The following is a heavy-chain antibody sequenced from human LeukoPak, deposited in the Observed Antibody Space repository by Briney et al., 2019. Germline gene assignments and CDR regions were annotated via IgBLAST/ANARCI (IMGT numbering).Heavy chain of an antibody. V-gene: IGHV4-39*07. D-gene: IGHD6-19*01. CDR3: ARCLWGIAVAEGYYYGMDV. J-gene: IGHJ6*02. Sequence: SETLSLTCTVSGGSISSSSYYWGWIRQPPGKGLEWIGSIYYSGSTYYNPSLKSRVTISVDTSKNQFSLKLSSVTAADTAVYYCARCLWGIAVAEGYYYGMDVWGQGTTVTVSS. CDR1: GGSISSSSYY. CDR2: IYYSGST.